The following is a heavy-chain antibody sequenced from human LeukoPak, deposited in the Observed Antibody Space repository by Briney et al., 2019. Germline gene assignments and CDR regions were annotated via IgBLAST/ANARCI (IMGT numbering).Heavy chain of an antibody. CDR2: IWYDGSNK. Sequence: GRSLRLSCAASGFTFSSYGMHWVRQAPGKGLEWVAVIWYDGSNKYYADSVKGRFTISRDNSKNTLYLQMNSLRAEDTAVYYCARAVTPNVSSSWYGGVRNYYYGMDVWGQGTTVTVSS. CDR1: GFTFSSYG. V-gene: IGHV3-33*01. D-gene: IGHD6-13*01. J-gene: IGHJ6*02. CDR3: ARAVTPNVSSSWYGGVRNYYYGMDV.